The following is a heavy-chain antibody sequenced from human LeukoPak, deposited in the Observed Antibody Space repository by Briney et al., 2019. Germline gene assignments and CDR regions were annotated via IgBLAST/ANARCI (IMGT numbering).Heavy chain of an antibody. D-gene: IGHD2-15*01. CDR1: GYTFTSYY. CDR3: ARYPRYRHCSGGSCYSRSWTTPWMVRYYYYGMDV. Sequence: GASVKVSCKASGYTFTSYYMHWVRQAPGQGLEWMGIINPSGGSTSYAQKFQGRVTMTRDTSTSTVYMELSSLRSEDTAVYYCARYPRYRHCSGGSCYSRSWTTPWMVRYYYYGMDVWGQGTTVTVSS. V-gene: IGHV1-46*01. J-gene: IGHJ6*02. CDR2: INPSGGST.